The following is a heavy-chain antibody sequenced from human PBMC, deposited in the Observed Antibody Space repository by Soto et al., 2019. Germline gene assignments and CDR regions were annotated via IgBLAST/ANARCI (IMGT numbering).Heavy chain of an antibody. J-gene: IGHJ6*02. V-gene: IGHV3-30*18. CDR1: GFTFSSYG. CDR2: ISYDGSNK. Sequence: LRLSCAASGFTFSSYGMHWVRQAPGKGLEWVAVISYDGSNKYYADSVKGRFTISRDNSKNTLYLQMNSLRAEDTAVYYCAKEGAAAGTTPRDYYYGMDVWGQGTTVTVSS. CDR3: AKEGAAAGTTPRDYYYGMDV. D-gene: IGHD6-13*01.